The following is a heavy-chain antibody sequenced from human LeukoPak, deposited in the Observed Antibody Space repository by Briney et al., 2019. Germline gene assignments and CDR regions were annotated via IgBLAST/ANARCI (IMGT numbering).Heavy chain of an antibody. D-gene: IGHD2-15*01. CDR3: ARGGGYYPIDY. J-gene: IGHJ4*02. CDR1: GFTSGVYA. Sequence: GGTLRLSCAASGFTSGVYATSWVRQAPGKGLEWVSAFSGGGDSFYADSVRGRFSVSADKSKNILYLQMNSLRAEDTAVYYCARGGGYYPIDYWGQGTLVTVSS. CDR2: FSGGGDS. V-gene: IGHV3-23*01.